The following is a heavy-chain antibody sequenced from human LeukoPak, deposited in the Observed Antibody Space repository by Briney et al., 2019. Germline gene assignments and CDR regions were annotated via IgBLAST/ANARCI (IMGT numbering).Heavy chain of an antibody. CDR3: ARVKFAAFDI. CDR1: GGTFSSYA. V-gene: IGHV1-69*05. J-gene: IGHJ3*02. Sequence: GASVKVSCRASGGTFSSYAISWVRQAPGQGLEWMGGIIPIFGTANYAQKFQGRATITTDESTSTAYMELSSLRSEDTAVYYCARVKFAAFDIWGQGTMVTVSS. CDR2: IIPIFGTA.